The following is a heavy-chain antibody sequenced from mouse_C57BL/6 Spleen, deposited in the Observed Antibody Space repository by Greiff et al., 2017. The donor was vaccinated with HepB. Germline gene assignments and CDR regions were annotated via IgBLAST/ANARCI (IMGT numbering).Heavy chain of an antibody. D-gene: IGHD2-4*01. V-gene: IGHV1-26*01. CDR2: INPNNGGT. Sequence: EVKLQQSGPELVKPGASVKISCKASGYTFTDYYMNWVKQSHGKSLEWIGDINPNNGGTSYNQKFKGKATLTVDKSSSTAYMELRSLTSEDSAVYYCARSGLRTAMDYWGQGTSVTVSS. CDR1: GYTFTDYY. J-gene: IGHJ4*01. CDR3: ARSGLRTAMDY.